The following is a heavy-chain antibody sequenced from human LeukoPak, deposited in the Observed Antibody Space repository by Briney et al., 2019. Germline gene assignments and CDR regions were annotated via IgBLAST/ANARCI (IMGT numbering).Heavy chain of an antibody. CDR2: IYHSGST. J-gene: IGHJ4*02. Sequence: SETLSLTCAVSGGSISSSNWWSWVRQPPGKGLEWIGEIYHSGSTNYNPSLKSRVTISVDKSKNQFSLKLSSVTAADTAVYYCARQGTYYYDSSGYQPLPFDYWGQGTLVTVSS. D-gene: IGHD3-22*01. CDR3: ARQGTYYYDSSGYQPLPFDY. CDR1: GGSISSSNW. V-gene: IGHV4-4*02.